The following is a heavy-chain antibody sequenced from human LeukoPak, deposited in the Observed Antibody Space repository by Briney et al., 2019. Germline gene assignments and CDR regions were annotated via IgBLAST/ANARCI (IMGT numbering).Heavy chain of an antibody. CDR1: EFTFSSYG. CDR3: AKDPHYYGSGSLINYYYYYGMDV. D-gene: IGHD3-10*01. CDR2: IRYDGSNK. J-gene: IGHJ6*02. Sequence: PGGSLRLSCAASEFTFSSYGMHWVRQAPGKGLEWVAFIRYDGSNKYYADSVKGRFTISRDNSKNTLYLQMNSLRAEDTAVYYCAKDPHYYGSGSLINYYYYYGMDVWGQGTTVTVSS. V-gene: IGHV3-30*02.